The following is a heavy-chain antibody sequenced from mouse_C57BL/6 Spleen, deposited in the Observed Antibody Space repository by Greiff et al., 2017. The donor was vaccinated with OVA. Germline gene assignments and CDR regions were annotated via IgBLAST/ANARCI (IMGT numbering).Heavy chain of an antibody. CDR2: IRLKSDNYAT. V-gene: IGHV6-3*01. CDR3: TPDYYGSSYYAMDY. D-gene: IGHD1-1*01. J-gene: IGHJ4*01. Sequence: EVQLVESGGGLVQPGGSMKLSCVASGFTFSNYWMNWVRQSPEKGLEWVAQIRLKSDNYATHYAESVKGRFTISSDDSKSSVYLQMNNLRAEDTGIYYCTPDYYGSSYYAMDYWGQGTSVTVSS. CDR1: GFTFSNYW.